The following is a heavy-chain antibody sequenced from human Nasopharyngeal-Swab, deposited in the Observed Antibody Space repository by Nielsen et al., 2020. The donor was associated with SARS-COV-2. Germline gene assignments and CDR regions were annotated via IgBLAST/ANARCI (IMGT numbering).Heavy chain of an antibody. CDR1: GFTFSRYD. V-gene: IGHV3-13*04. Sequence: GGSLRLTCAASGFTFSRYDMHWVRQATGKGLEWVSAIGTAGDTYYPGSVKGRFTISRENAKNALYIQMNSLRAGDTAVYYCARARPDIVVVPAALLFDPWGQGTLVTVSS. CDR3: ARARPDIVVVPAALLFDP. CDR2: IGTAGDT. D-gene: IGHD2-2*01. J-gene: IGHJ5*02.